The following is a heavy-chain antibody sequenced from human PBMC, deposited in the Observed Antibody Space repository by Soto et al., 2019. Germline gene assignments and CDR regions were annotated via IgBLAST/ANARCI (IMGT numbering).Heavy chain of an antibody. V-gene: IGHV3-33*01. CDR1: GFTFSSYG. CDR2: IWYDGSNK. Sequence: VGSLRLSGAASGFTFSSYGMHWVRQAPGKGLEWVAVIWYDGSNKYYADSVKGRFTISRDNSKNTLYLQMNSLRAEDTAVYYCASERTYYYYGMDVWGQGTTVTVSS. J-gene: IGHJ6*02. CDR3: ASERTYYYYGMDV.